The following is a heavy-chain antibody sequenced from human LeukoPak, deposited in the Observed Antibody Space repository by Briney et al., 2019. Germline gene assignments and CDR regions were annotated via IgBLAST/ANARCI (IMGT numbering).Heavy chain of an antibody. D-gene: IGHD2-2*01. CDR2: ISSSSSCI. V-gene: IGHV3-21*01. CDR1: GFTFSSYS. CDR3: ARRMEGYCSSTSCYALNP. Sequence: GGSLRLSCAASGFTFSSYSMNWVRQAPGMGLEWVSSISSSSSCIYYADSVKGRFTISRDNAKDSLYLQMNSLRAEDTAVYYCARRMEGYCSSTSCYALNPWGQGTLVTVSS. J-gene: IGHJ5*02.